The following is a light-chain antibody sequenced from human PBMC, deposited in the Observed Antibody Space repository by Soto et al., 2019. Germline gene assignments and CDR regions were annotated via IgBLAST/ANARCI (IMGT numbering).Light chain of an antibody. Sequence: DIQMTQSPSTLSGSVGDRVTITCRASQTISSCLAWYQQKPGKAPKLLIYKACTLKIGVSSRFSGSGSGSEFSLTKSRMQPDYFATYYCQHYNSYSEAFGQGTKVELK. CDR2: KAC. V-gene: IGKV1-5*03. CDR1: QTISSC. J-gene: IGKJ1*01. CDR3: QHYNSYSEA.